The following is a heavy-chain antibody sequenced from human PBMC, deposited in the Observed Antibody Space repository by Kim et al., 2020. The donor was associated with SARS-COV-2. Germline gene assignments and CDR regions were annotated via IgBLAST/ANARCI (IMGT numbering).Heavy chain of an antibody. V-gene: IGHV3-23*01. J-gene: IGHJ6*02. CDR3: AKDTVTTSSIYYCGMDV. Sequence: GKARFTISRDMSKNTLYLQMKSLGAEDTAVYYCAKDTVTTSSIYYCGMDVWGQGTTVTVSS. D-gene: IGHD4-4*01.